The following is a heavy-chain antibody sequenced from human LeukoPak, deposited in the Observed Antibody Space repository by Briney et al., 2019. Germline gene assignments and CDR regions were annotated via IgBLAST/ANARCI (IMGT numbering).Heavy chain of an antibody. V-gene: IGHV3-30-3*01. CDR3: ARDSAPPSSWYGGNWFDP. Sequence: PGGSLRLSCAASGFTFSSYAMHWVRQAPGKGLEWVAVISYDGSNKYYADSVKGRFTISRDNSKNTLYLQMNSLRAEDTAVYYCARDSAPPSSWYGGNWFDPWGQGTLVTVSS. CDR1: GFTFSSYA. CDR2: ISYDGSNK. J-gene: IGHJ5*02. D-gene: IGHD6-13*01.